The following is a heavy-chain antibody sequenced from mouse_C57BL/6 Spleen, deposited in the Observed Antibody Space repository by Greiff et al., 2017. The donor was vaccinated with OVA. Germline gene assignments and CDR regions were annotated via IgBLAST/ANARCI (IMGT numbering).Heavy chain of an antibody. D-gene: IGHD1-1*02. Sequence: QVQLKQPGTELVKPGASVKLSCKASGYTFTSYWMHWVKQRPGHGLEWIGDINPSNGGTTYNEKFKSKATLTVDTSSSTAYMQLSSLTSEDSAGYYCARGWNHEWEGAMDYWSQGTSVTVSS. CDR3: ARGWNHEWEGAMDY. CDR1: GYTFTSYW. J-gene: IGHJ4*01. V-gene: IGHV1-53*01. CDR2: INPSNGGT.